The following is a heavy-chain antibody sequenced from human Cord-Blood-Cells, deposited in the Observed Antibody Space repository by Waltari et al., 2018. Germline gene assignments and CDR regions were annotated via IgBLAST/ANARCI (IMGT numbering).Heavy chain of an antibody. Sequence: QVQLVQTGAEVKKPGASVKVSCKASGYTFTGYYMHWVVQAPGQGPEWMRWINPNSGGTNYAQKLQCWVTMTRDTSISTAYMELSRLRSDDTAVYYCARGRDYDAFDIWGQGTMVTVSS. D-gene: IGHD3-10*01. V-gene: IGHV1-2*04. CDR2: INPNSGGT. CDR3: ARGRDYDAFDI. J-gene: IGHJ3*02. CDR1: GYTFTGYY.